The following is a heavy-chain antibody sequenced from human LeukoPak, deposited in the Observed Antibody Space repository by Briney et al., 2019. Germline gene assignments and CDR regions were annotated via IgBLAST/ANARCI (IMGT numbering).Heavy chain of an antibody. CDR1: GVNFRRYG. V-gene: IGHV1-69*05. Sequence: SVKVSCKTSGVNFRRYGINWVRQAPGQGLEWMGRSIPMFRTANYAQKFHGRVTITTDESTSTAYMELSSLRSEDTAVYYCARAGIRMNYDILAGYTWFDPWGQGTLVTVSS. CDR3: ARAGIRMNYDILAGYTWFDP. J-gene: IGHJ5*02. CDR2: SIPMFRTA. D-gene: IGHD3-9*01.